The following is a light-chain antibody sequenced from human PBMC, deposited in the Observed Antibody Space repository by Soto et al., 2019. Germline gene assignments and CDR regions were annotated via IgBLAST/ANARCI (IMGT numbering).Light chain of an antibody. CDR2: EVT. CDR1: SSDVGSYNL. J-gene: IGLJ1*01. V-gene: IGLV2-23*02. Sequence: QSALTQPAPVSGSPGQLITISCTGTSSDVGSYNLVSWYQQLPGKAPKLIIYEVTERPSGVSNRFSGSKSGNTASLTISGLQTEDEAEYYCCSYAGNSTFVFGPGTKVTVL. CDR3: CSYAGNSTFV.